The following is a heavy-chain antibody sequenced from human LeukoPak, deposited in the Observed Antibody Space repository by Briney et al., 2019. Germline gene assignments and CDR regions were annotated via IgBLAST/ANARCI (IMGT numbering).Heavy chain of an antibody. V-gene: IGHV3-15*01. CDR1: GFTFRNAW. D-gene: IGHD1-26*01. J-gene: IGHJ4*02. CDR3: ITGGNYYGY. Sequence: GGSLRLSCAASGFTFRNAWMSWVRQAPGKGLEWVGRIKSKIDGGTTDYAAPVKGRFTIGRDDSKNTLYLQMNSLKTEDTAVYYCITGGNYYGYWGQGTLVTVSS. CDR2: IKSKIDGGTT.